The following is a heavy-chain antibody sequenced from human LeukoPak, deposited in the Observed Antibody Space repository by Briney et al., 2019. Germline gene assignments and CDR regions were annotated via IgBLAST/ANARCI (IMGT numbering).Heavy chain of an antibody. CDR2: IRSEAYGQTT. Sequence: GGSLRLSCTASGFSFGDHAMTWVRQAPGKGLEWVSFIRSEAYGQTTEYAASVKDRFTISRDNSKGIVYLQMNSLKTEDTAKYYCARGPIYLWIYYGMDAWGQGTTVIVSS. D-gene: IGHD3-9*01. J-gene: IGHJ6*02. CDR3: ARGPIYLWIYYGMDA. CDR1: GFSFGDHA. V-gene: IGHV3-49*04.